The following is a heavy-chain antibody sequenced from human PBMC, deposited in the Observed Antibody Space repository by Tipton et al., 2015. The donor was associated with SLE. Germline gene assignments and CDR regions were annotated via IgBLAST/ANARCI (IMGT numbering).Heavy chain of an antibody. CDR2: IYYSGAT. Sequence: TLSLTCTVSGGSISSYYWSWIRQPPGKGLEWIGYIYYSGATNYNPSLKSRVTMSVDRSKSQVSLNLNSVTAADSAVYYCARHCAGGGCHGPFDFWGQGTVVTVSS. D-gene: IGHD2-8*02. CDR1: GGSISSYY. CDR3: ARHCAGGGCHGPFDF. J-gene: IGHJ3*01. V-gene: IGHV4-59*08.